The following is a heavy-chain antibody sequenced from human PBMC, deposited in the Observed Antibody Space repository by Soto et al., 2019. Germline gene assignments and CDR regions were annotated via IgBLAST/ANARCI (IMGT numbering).Heavy chain of an antibody. CDR2: VSYDGSYK. Sequence: GGSLRLSCAASGFTFSSYGMHWVRQAPGKGLEWVTVVSYDGSYKYYADSVKGRFTISRDNSKNTLYLQMNSLRAEDTTVYNCSKDRPPHYYDSGGLRALDYWGQGTQVTVSS. CDR1: GFTFSSYG. CDR3: SKDRPPHYYDSGGLRALDY. V-gene: IGHV3-30*18. J-gene: IGHJ4*02. D-gene: IGHD3-22*01.